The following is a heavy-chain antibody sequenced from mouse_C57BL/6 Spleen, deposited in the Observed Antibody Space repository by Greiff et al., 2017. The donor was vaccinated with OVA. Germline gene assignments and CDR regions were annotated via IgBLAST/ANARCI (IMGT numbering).Heavy chain of an antibody. CDR2: IDPSDSET. D-gene: IGHD4-1*01. J-gene: IGHJ1*03. Sequence: QVQLQQPGAELVRPGSSVKLSCKASGYTFTSYWMHWVKQRPVQGLEWIGNIDPSDSETHYNQKFKDKATLTVDKSSSTAYMQLSSLTSEDSAVYYWASLWEGNFDVWGTGTTVTVSS. CDR1: GYTFTSYW. CDR3: ASLWEGNFDV. V-gene: IGHV1-52*01.